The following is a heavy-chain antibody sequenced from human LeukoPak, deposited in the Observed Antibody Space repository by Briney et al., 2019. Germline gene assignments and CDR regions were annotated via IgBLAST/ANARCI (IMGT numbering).Heavy chain of an antibody. J-gene: IGHJ4*02. CDR1: GFTFSSYA. V-gene: IGHV3-23*01. CDR2: ISGSDTGT. D-gene: IGHD2-2*01. Sequence: GGSLRLSCAASGFTFSSYAMSWVRQAPGKGLEWVSAISGSDTGTYYADSVKGRFTISRDNSKNTLYLQMNSLRAEDTAIYYCAKGASGRCSGTICYALDYWGQGTLVTVSS. CDR3: AKGASGRCSGTICYALDY.